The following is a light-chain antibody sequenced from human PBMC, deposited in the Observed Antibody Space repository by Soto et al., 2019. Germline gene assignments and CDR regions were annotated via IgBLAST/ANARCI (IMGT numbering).Light chain of an antibody. CDR2: AAS. V-gene: IGKV1-39*01. Sequence: DIPMTQSPSSLSASIGDRVSITCRASQSISSHLNWYQQKPGKAPKLLIYAASSLQSGVPARFSASGSGTDFTLSISSLQPEDFATYYCQQSDSTPITFGQGTRLEIK. CDR3: QQSDSTPIT. CDR1: QSISSH. J-gene: IGKJ5*01.